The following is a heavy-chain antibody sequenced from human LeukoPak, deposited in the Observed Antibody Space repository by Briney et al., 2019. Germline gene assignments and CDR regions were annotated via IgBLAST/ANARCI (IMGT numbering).Heavy chain of an antibody. J-gene: IGHJ4*02. V-gene: IGHV4-59*02. CDR1: GGSVNGYY. CDR3: ATEYCASSSCRFDS. D-gene: IGHD2-2*01. Sequence: SETLSLTCAVSGGSVNGYYWSWIRQTPGMGLEWIGYIYSSGDTNYNPSLKSRVTISLDTSKKQFSLKLTSVTAADTAIYYCATEYCASSSCRFDSWGQGTLVTVSS. CDR2: IYSSGDT.